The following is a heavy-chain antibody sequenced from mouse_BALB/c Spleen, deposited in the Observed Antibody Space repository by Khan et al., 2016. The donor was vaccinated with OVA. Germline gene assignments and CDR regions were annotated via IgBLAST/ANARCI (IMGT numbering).Heavy chain of an antibody. D-gene: IGHD1-1*02. CDR1: GYSITSDYA. V-gene: IGHV3-2*02. J-gene: IGHJ2*01. CDR2: ISYIGNT. CDR3: ARVYGGDFDY. Sequence: EVQLQVSGPGLVKPSQSLFLTCTVTGYSITSDYARNWIRQFPGNKLEWMGFISYIGNTNSNPSRKSRISITRDTSKNQFFLQLNSVTTEDTATYYCARVYGGDFDYWGQGTTLTVAS.